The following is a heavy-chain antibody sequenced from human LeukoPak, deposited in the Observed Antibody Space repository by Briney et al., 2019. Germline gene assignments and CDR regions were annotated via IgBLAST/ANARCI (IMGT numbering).Heavy chain of an antibody. CDR1: GFTFSSYG. CDR2: ISSSSSYT. D-gene: IGHD5-12*01. Sequence: GGSLRLSCAASGFTFSSYGMSWIRQAPGKGLVWVSYISSSSSYTDYADSVKGRFTISRDNAKNSLNLQMNSLRAEDTAVYYCARDSGYSGYSDYWGQGTLVTVSS. J-gene: IGHJ4*02. V-gene: IGHV3-11*05. CDR3: ARDSGYSGYSDY.